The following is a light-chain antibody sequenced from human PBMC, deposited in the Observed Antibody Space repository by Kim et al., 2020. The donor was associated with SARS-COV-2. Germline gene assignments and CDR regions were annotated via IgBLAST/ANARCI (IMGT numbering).Light chain of an antibody. CDR2: GGS. CDR3: QQYHDRPRT. CDR1: QSVSSS. J-gene: IGKJ1*01. Sequence: VSPGERATLYCRASQSVSSSLAWYQQKPGKAPRLLVYGGSTRATDIPARFSGSGSGTDFTLTISSLQSEDFAVYFCQQYHDRPRTFGQGTKVDIK. V-gene: IGKV3-15*01.